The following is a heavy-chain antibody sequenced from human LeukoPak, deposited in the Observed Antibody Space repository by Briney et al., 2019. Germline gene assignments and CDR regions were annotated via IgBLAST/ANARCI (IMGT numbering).Heavy chain of an antibody. CDR1: GFTFSSYW. CDR3: ARDLYYDSSGSDARLLFDY. D-gene: IGHD3-22*01. V-gene: IGHV3-74*01. Sequence: GGSLRPSCAASGFTFSSYWMHWVRQAPGKGLGWVSRINSDGSSTSYADSVKGRFTISRDNAKNTLYLQMNSLRAEDTAVYYCARDLYYDSSGSDARLLFDYWGQGTVVTVSS. CDR2: INSDGSST. J-gene: IGHJ4*02.